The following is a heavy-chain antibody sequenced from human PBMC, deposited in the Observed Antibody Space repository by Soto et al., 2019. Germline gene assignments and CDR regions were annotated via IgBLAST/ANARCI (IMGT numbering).Heavy chain of an antibody. CDR1: GFSSSSYA. CDR3: AKDSGCVNNACAYDP. Sequence: DVQLVETGGGLVQPGGSLRLSCAVSGFSSSSYAMNWVRQAPGKGLEWVSFISSRGTTIYYADSVEGRFTISRDNAQNSLYLQMDSLRDEDTAVYYCAKDSGCVNNACAYDPWGQGTLVSVSS. CDR2: ISSRGTTI. J-gene: IGHJ5*02. V-gene: IGHV3-48*02. D-gene: IGHD1-20*01.